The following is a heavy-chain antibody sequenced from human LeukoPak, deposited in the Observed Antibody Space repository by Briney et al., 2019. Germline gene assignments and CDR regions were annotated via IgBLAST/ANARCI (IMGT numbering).Heavy chain of an antibody. CDR1: GGSISSSSYY. CDR3: ARRGSGWNRNAFDI. Sequence: PSETLSLTCTVSGGSISSSSYYWGWIRQPPGKGLEWIGSIYYSGSTYYNPSLKSRVTISVDTSKNQFSLKLSSVTAADTAVYYCARRGSGWNRNAFDIWGQGTMVTVSS. CDR2: IYYSGST. V-gene: IGHV4-39*07. J-gene: IGHJ3*02. D-gene: IGHD6-19*01.